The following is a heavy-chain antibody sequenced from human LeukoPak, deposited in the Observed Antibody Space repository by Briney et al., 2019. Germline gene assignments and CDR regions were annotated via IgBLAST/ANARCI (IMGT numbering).Heavy chain of an antibody. J-gene: IGHJ4*02. CDR3: ATTKLVGATITYYFDY. CDR2: IIPIFGTA. D-gene: IGHD1-26*01. CDR1: GGTFSSYA. V-gene: IGHV1-69*13. Sequence: SVKVSCKASGGTFSSYAISWVRQAPGQGLEWMGGIIPIFGTANYAQKFQGRVTITADESTSTAYMELSSLRSEDTAVYYCATTKLVGATITYYFDYWGQGTLVTVSS.